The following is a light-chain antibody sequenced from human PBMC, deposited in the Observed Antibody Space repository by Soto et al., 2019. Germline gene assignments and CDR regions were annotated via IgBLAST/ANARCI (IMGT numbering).Light chain of an antibody. CDR3: QQYDELIT. J-gene: IGKJ4*01. V-gene: IGKV1-33*01. CDR1: QDIRKN. CDR2: GAS. Sequence: DIQMTQSPSSLSASVGDRVSISCQASQDIRKNLNWYQQKPGKAPKLLIYGASNLETGVPSRFSGSGSGTDFTLTIISLQPEDISTYYYQQYDELITFGGGTKVEIK.